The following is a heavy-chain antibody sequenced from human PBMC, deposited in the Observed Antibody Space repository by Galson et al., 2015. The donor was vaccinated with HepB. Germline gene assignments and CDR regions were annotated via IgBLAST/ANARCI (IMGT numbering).Heavy chain of an antibody. D-gene: IGHD2-2*01. Sequence: SLRLSCAASGFTFSSYSMNWVRQAPGKGLEWVSSISSSSSYIYYADSVKGRFTISRDNAKNPLYLQMNSLRAEDTAVYYCASGPGQLLLPYYGMDVWGQGTTVTVSS. CDR2: ISSSSSYI. V-gene: IGHV3-21*01. CDR3: ASGPGQLLLPYYGMDV. J-gene: IGHJ6*02. CDR1: GFTFSSYS.